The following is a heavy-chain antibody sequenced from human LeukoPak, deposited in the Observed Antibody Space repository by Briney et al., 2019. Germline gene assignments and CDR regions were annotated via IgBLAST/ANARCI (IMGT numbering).Heavy chain of an antibody. CDR2: ISSRSDYI. V-gene: IGHV3-21*01. CDR3: ARDLGYCSSTDCGHYFYGLDV. CDR1: GFTFSSYA. Sequence: PGRSLRLSCAASGFTFSSYAMHWVRQAPGKGLEWVSSISSRSDYIYYTGSVRGRFTVSRDNAKNSLFLQMNSLRADDTAVCYCARDLGYCSSTDCGHYFYGLDVWGQGTTVTVSS. J-gene: IGHJ6*02. D-gene: IGHD2-2*01.